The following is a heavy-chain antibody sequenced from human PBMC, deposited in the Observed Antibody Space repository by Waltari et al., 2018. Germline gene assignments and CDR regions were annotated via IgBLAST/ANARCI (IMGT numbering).Heavy chain of an antibody. V-gene: IGHV3-21*01. CDR3: ARPSSMIVVVHAFDI. CDR1: GFTFSSYS. D-gene: IGHD3-22*01. J-gene: IGHJ3*02. CDR2: ISSSSSYR. Sequence: EVQLVESGGGLVKPGGSLRLSCAASGFTFSSYSMNWVRQAPGKGLEWVSSISSSSSYRYYADSVKGRFTISRDNAKNSLYLQMNSLRAEDTAVYYCARPSSMIVVVHAFDIWGQGTMVTVSS.